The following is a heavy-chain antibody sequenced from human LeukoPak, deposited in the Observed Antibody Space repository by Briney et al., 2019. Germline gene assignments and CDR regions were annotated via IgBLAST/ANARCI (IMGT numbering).Heavy chain of an antibody. V-gene: IGHV1-2*04. J-gene: IGHJ4*02. CDR3: ARDRGYSSSWYGMYYFDY. CDR2: INPNSGGT. CDR1: GYTFTGYY. D-gene: IGHD6-13*01. Sequence: VSVKVSCKASGYTFTGYYMHWVRQAPGQGLEWMGWINPNSGGTNYAQKFQGWVTMTRDTSISTAYMELSRLRSDDTAVYYCARDRGYSSSWYGMYYFDYWGQGTLVTVSS.